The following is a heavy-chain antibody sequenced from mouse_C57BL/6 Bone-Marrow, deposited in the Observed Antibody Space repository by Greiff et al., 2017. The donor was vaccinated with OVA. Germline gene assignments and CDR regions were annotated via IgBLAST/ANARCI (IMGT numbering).Heavy chain of an antibody. CDR2: ISNLAYSI. CDR3: ARQGAYYSNFWYFDV. V-gene: IGHV5-15*01. D-gene: IGHD2-5*01. J-gene: IGHJ1*03. Sequence: EVNVVESGGGLVQPGGSLKLSCAASGFTFSDYGMAWVRQAPRKGPEWVAFISNLAYSIYYADTLTGRFTITGENAKNTLYLEMSSLRSEDTAMYYCARQGAYYSNFWYFDVWGTGTTVTVSS. CDR1: GFTFSDYG.